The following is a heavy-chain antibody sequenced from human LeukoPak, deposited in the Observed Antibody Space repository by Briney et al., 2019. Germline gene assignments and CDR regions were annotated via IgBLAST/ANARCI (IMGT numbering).Heavy chain of an antibody. CDR3: AXGARAGYNLDPFDN. CDR2: XXXRAXX. V-gene: IGHV4-59*08. CDR1: GXSXXSXX. J-gene: IGHJ4*02. Sequence: PSETLSLTCTVSGXSXXSXXXXXXXXPPXXXXXWXGYXXXRAXXKYNPXLKSRVTISVDTSKNQISLKLSSVTAADTAVYYXAXGARAGYNLDPFDNWGQGTLVTVSS. D-gene: IGHD5-24*01.